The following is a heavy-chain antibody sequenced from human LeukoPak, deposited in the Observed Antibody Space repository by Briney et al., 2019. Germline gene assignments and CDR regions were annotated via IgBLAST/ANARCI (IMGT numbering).Heavy chain of an antibody. V-gene: IGHV3-48*03. Sequence: GGSLRLSCAASGLTFSSYEVNWVRQAPGKGLEWVSYISSSGSSINYADSVKGRFTISRDNAKNSLYLQMNSLRAEDTAIYYCARGLRLLDYWGQGTLVTVSS. D-gene: IGHD4-11*01. J-gene: IGHJ4*02. CDR1: GLTFSSYE. CDR3: ARGLRLLDY. CDR2: ISSSGSSI.